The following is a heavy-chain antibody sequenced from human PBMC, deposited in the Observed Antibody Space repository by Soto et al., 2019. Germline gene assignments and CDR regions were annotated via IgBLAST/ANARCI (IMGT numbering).Heavy chain of an antibody. Sequence: ETLSLTCTFAGYSVSEYYWNWIRQPAGKGLEWIGRIYTTRSPNYNPSLKSRVTMSVDTSKNQFSLKLNLTSVTAADTAVYYCARSPAYGDYANLDTWGQGTLVTVSS. CDR3: ARSPAYGDYANLDT. CDR2: IYTTRSP. D-gene: IGHD4-17*01. J-gene: IGHJ5*02. CDR1: GYSVSEYY. V-gene: IGHV4-4*07.